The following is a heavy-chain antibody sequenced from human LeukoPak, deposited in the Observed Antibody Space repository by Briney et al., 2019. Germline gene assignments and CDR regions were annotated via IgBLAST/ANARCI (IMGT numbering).Heavy chain of an antibody. Sequence: GGSLRLSCAASGFTFSSYGMHWVRQAPGKGLEWVAVIRYDGSNKYYADSVKGRFTISRDNSKNTLYLQMNSLRAEDTAVYYCARENAGIAVARTYYYYYYGMDVWGKGTTVTVSS. CDR3: ARENAGIAVARTYYYYYYGMDV. D-gene: IGHD6-19*01. V-gene: IGHV3-33*01. CDR2: IRYDGSNK. CDR1: GFTFSSYG. J-gene: IGHJ6*04.